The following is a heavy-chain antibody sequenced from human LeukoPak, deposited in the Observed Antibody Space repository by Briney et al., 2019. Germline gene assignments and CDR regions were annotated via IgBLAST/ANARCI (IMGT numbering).Heavy chain of an antibody. D-gene: IGHD6-13*01. CDR1: GFTFSSFS. J-gene: IGHJ4*02. CDR2: ISSSSSYI. Sequence: PGGSLRLSCVASGFTFSSFSINWVRPAPGERLEWISCISSSSSYIYYADSVKGRFTITRDNAKNSVYLQMNSLRAEDTAVYYCTRAVAAADFSPGYWGQGTLVTVSS. V-gene: IGHV3-21*01. CDR3: TRAVAAADFSPGY.